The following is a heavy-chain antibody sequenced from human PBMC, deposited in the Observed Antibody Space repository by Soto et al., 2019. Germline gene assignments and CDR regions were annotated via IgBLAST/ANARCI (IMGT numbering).Heavy chain of an antibody. CDR2: ISSGGNTR. D-gene: IGHD2-2*01. Sequence: GGSLRLSCAASGFIFSDYYMSWIRQAPGKGLEWVSYISSGGNTRYYADSVKGRFTISRDNAKNSLFLQMNSLRAEDTAVYYCARVLGPHCSTTGCYWADYWGQGTLVTVSS. J-gene: IGHJ4*02. V-gene: IGHV3-11*01. CDR3: ARVLGPHCSTTGCYWADY. CDR1: GFIFSDYY.